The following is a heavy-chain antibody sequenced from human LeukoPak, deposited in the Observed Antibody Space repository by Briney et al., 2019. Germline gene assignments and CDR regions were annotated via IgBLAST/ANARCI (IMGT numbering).Heavy chain of an antibody. Sequence: SGPTLVKPSQTLSLTCAISGDSVSSNSAAWNWIRQSPSRGLEWLGGTYYRSKWFSRYAVSVKSRITINADTSKNQFSLQLNSVTPDDTAVYYCARGPGYFQHWGQGTLVTVSS. CDR3: ARGPGYFQH. J-gene: IGHJ1*01. V-gene: IGHV6-1*01. CDR1: GDSVSSNSAA. CDR2: TYYRSKWFS.